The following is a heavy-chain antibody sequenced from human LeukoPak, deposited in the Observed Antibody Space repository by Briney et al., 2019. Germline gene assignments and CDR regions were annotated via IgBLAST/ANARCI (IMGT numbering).Heavy chain of an antibody. V-gene: IGHV3-48*03. Sequence: GGSLRLSCAASGFTFSSYEMNWVRQAPGKGLEGVSYISSSGSTIYYADSVKGRFTISRDNAKNSLYLRMNSLRAEDTAVYYCARESGGKKDFDYWGQGTLVTVSS. CDR3: ARESGGKKDFDY. D-gene: IGHD3-16*01. CDR1: GFTFSSYE. J-gene: IGHJ4*02. CDR2: ISSSGSTI.